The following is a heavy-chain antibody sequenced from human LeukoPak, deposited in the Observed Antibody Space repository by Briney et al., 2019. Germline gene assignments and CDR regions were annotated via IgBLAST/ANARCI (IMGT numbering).Heavy chain of an antibody. CDR1: GGSISSGGYS. J-gene: IGHJ4*02. CDR3: ARGFGVFFDY. D-gene: IGHD3-10*01. CDR2: IYHSGST. V-gene: IGHV4-30-2*01. Sequence: SQTLSLTCAVSGGSISSGGYSWSWIRQPPGKGLEWIGYIYHSGSTYYNPSLKSRVTTSVDRSKNQFSLKLSSVTAADTAVYYCARGFGVFFDYWGQGTLVTVSS.